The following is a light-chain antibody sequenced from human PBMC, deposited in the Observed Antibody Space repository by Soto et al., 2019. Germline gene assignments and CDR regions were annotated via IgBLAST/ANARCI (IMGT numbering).Light chain of an antibody. CDR3: HQYNNCPPWT. Sequence: DIEMTQSPATLSASPGERATLSCRASQSIRNDLAWYQQKPGQAPRLLIYDASTRANGVPARFSGSGSGTAFTLPNSSLQSHDFAIYYCHQYNNCPPWTFGQGTKVDI. CDR1: QSIRND. J-gene: IGKJ1*01. CDR2: DAS. V-gene: IGKV3D-15*01.